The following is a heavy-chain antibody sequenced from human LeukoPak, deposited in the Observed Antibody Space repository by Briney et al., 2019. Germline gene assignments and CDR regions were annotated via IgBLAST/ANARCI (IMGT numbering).Heavy chain of an antibody. Sequence: SETLSLTCTVSGGSISSGDYYWSWIRQPPGKGLEWIGYIYYSGSTYCNPSLKSRVTISVDTSKNQFSLKLSSVTAADTAVYYCARDSSGWYSDYWGQGTLVTVSS. V-gene: IGHV4-30-4*01. J-gene: IGHJ4*02. D-gene: IGHD6-19*01. CDR1: GGSISSGDYY. CDR2: IYYSGST. CDR3: ARDSSGWYSDY.